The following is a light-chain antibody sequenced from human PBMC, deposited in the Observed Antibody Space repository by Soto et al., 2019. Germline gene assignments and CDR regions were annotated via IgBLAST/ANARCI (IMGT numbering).Light chain of an antibody. V-gene: IGKV1-5*03. CDR2: KAS. CDR3: QQDSNYWT. Sequence: DIQMTQSPSTLSASVGDRVTITCRASQSIGTSLAWYQQRPGKAPNLLIYKASSLESGVPSRLSGSGSGTEFTLTISSVQPDDFATYYCQQDSNYWTVGQGTKVEIK. J-gene: IGKJ1*01. CDR1: QSIGTS.